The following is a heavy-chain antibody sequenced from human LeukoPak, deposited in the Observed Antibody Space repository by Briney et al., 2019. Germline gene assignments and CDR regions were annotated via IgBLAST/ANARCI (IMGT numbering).Heavy chain of an antibody. D-gene: IGHD3-22*01. J-gene: IGHJ4*02. V-gene: IGHV3-15*01. CDR3: TTAVRHEYYYDSSGYEY. Sequence: GGSLRLSCAASGFTFSNAWMSWVRQAPGKGLEWVGRIKSKTDGGTTDYAAPVKGRFTISRDDSKNTLYLQMNSLKTEDTAVYYCTTAVRHEYYYDSSGYEYWGQGTLVTVSS. CDR2: IKSKTDGGTT. CDR1: GFTFSNAW.